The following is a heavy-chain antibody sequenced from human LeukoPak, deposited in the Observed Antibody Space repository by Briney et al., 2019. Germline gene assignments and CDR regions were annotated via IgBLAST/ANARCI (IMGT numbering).Heavy chain of an antibody. V-gene: IGHV3-48*04. CDR3: ARSKITFGGVIVPDLDY. D-gene: IGHD3-16*02. J-gene: IGHJ4*02. Sequence: PGGSLRLSCAASGFTFSSYSMNWVRQAPGKGLEWVSYISSSSSTIYYADSVKGRFTISRDNAKNPLYLQMNSLRAEDTAVYYCARSKITFGGVIVPDLDYWGQGTLVTVSS. CDR1: GFTFSSYS. CDR2: ISSSSSTI.